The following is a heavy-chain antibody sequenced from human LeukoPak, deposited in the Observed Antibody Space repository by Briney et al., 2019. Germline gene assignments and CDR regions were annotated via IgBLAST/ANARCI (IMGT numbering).Heavy chain of an antibody. V-gene: IGHV4-59*12. CDR2: IYYSGST. D-gene: IGHD4-17*01. CDR1: GGSISSYY. J-gene: IGHJ3*01. Sequence: PSETLSLTCTVSGGSISSYYWSWIRQPPGKGLEWIGYIYYSGSTNYNPSLKSRLTISVDTSKNQFSLKLSSVTAADTAVFYCASGGTVTTTLDGFDVWGQGTMVTVSS. CDR3: ASGGTVTTTLDGFDV.